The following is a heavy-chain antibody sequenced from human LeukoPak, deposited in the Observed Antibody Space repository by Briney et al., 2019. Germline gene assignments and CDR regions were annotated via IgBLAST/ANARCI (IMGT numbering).Heavy chain of an antibody. V-gene: IGHV4-39*01. CDR3: ARDYGDYVGATHWFDP. J-gene: IGHJ5*02. D-gene: IGHD4-17*01. CDR1: GGSISGSSYY. CDR2: IYYSGST. Sequence: PSETLSLTCTVSGGSISGSSYYWGWIRQPPGKGLEWIGSIYYSGSTYYNPSLKSRVTISVDTSKNQFSLKLSSVTAADTAVYYCARDYGDYVGATHWFDPWGQGTLSPSPQ.